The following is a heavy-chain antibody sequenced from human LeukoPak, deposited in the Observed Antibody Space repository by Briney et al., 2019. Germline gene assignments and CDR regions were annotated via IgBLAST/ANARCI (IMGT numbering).Heavy chain of an antibody. J-gene: IGHJ4*02. CDR3: ARFAGSGSYVDY. D-gene: IGHD3-10*01. V-gene: IGHV3-11*03. Sequence: GGSLRLSCAASGFTFSDYYKSWIRQAQGKGLEWVSYISSSSSYTNYADSVKGRFTISRDNAKNSLYLQMNSLRAEDTAVYYCARFAGSGSYVDYWGQGTLVTVSS. CDR1: GFTFSDYY. CDR2: ISSSSSYT.